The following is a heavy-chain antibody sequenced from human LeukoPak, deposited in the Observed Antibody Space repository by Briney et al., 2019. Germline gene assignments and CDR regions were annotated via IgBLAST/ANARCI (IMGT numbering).Heavy chain of an antibody. CDR1: GFTFSAYW. J-gene: IGHJ4*02. CDR3: EGGCWIDY. Sequence: GGSLRLSCAASGFTFSAYWMTWVRQAPGKGLEWVANIKEDGTEKNYVDSVKGRFTISRDNVKQSSYLEMDRLKVEGAAVSYCEGGCWIDYWGQGTQVTVSS. CDR2: IKEDGTEK. D-gene: IGHD2-15*01. V-gene: IGHV3-7*03.